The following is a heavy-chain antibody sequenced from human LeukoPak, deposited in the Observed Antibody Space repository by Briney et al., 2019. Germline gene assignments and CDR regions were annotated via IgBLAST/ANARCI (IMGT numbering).Heavy chain of an antibody. Sequence: GGSLRLSCAASGFTFSSYSMNWVRPAPGNGLEWVSSISSSSSYIYYADSVKGRFTISRDNAKNSLYLQMNSLRAEDTAVYYCSGYSSGWTYYFDYWGQGTLVTVSS. CDR2: ISSSSSYI. V-gene: IGHV3-21*01. CDR1: GFTFSSYS. J-gene: IGHJ4*02. D-gene: IGHD6-19*01. CDR3: SGYSSGWTYYFDY.